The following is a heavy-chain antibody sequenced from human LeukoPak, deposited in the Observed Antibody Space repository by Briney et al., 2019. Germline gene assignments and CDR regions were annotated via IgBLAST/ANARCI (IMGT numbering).Heavy chain of an antibody. CDR3: ARAQDYYGSGSYYYLYAMDV. V-gene: IGHV1-2*02. CDR1: EYTFTSFT. Sequence: GASVKVSCKASEYTFTSFTLHWVRQAPGQGLECMGWINPNSGATNYAQKFQGRVTMTRDTSISTAYMELSRLRSDDTAVYYCARAQDYYGSGSYYYLYAMDVWGQGTTVTVSS. D-gene: IGHD3-10*01. J-gene: IGHJ6*02. CDR2: INPNSGAT.